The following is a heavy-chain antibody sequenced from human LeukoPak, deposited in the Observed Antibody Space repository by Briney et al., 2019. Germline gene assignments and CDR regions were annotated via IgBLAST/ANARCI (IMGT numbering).Heavy chain of an antibody. Sequence: GGSLRLSCAASGFTLSTYTMYWVRQAPGKGLEWVSDISGSGDSPYYADSVKGRFTISRDNSRNTLYLQMSSLRADDTAVYYCAKLGRYQLPLDDYWGQGTLVTVSS. CDR3: AKLGRYQLPLDDY. J-gene: IGHJ4*02. V-gene: IGHV3-23*01. CDR2: ISGSGDSP. CDR1: GFTLSTYT. D-gene: IGHD2-2*01.